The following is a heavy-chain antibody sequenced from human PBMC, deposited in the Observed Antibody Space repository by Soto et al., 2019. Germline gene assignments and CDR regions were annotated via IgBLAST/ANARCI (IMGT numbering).Heavy chain of an antibody. J-gene: IGHJ4*02. CDR3: ASSGAEDIVVVVASNPPFDY. D-gene: IGHD2-15*01. CDR1: GFTFSSYW. V-gene: IGHV3-7*01. Sequence: EVQLVESGGGLVQPGGSLRLSCAASGFTFSSYWMSWVRQAPGKGLEWVANIKQDGSEKYYVDSVKGRFTISRDNAKNSLYLQMNRLRAEDTAVYYCASSGAEDIVVVVASNPPFDYWGQGTLVTVSS. CDR2: IKQDGSEK.